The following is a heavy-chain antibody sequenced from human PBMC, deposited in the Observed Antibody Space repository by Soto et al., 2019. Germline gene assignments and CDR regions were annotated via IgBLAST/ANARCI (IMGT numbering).Heavy chain of an antibody. J-gene: IGHJ6*02. CDR2: INVAKGKT. CDR3: TRDRAREGYFGMDV. Sequence: ASVKVSCKASGYSFSGYGVHWVRRAPRQRFEWMGWINVAKGKTKYSQKFQGRVTVTRDTSACTVYMDLSGLRSEDTAVYYCTRDRAREGYFGMDVWGQGTTVTVSS. V-gene: IGHV1-3*01. D-gene: IGHD5-12*01. CDR1: GYSFSGYG.